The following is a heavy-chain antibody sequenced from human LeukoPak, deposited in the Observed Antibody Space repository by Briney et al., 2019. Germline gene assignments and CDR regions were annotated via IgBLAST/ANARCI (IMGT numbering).Heavy chain of an antibody. CDR3: ARSPYYDSVWGSYRHYYFDY. V-gene: IGHV4-34*01. CDR2: INHSGST. CDR1: GGSFSGYY. J-gene: IGHJ4*02. D-gene: IGHD3-16*02. Sequence: PSETLSLTCAVYGGSFSGYYWSWIRQPPGKGLEWIGEINHSGSTNYNPSLKSRVTISVDTSKKQFSLKLSSVTAADTAVYYCARSPYYDSVWGSYRHYYFDYWGQGTLVTVSS.